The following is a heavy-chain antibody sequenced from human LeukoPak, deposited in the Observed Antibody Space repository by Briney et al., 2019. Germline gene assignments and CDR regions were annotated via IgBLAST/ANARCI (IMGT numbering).Heavy chain of an antibody. CDR3: ARAVDQRFDF. V-gene: IGHV1-46*01. J-gene: IGHJ4*02. CDR1: EYTFTNYF. Sequence: ASVKVSCKASEYTFTNYFMHWVRQAPGQGLEWMGIMNPTDDYTEYAQKFQGRVTMTKDTSTSTVYMELSSLRSEDTAVYYCARAVDQRFDFWGQGTLVTVSS. CDR2: MNPTDDYT.